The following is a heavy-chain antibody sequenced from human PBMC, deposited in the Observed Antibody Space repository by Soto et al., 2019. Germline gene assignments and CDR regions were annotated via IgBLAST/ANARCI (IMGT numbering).Heavy chain of an antibody. D-gene: IGHD2-15*01. CDR2: ISSSSSTI. Sequence: GGSLRLSCAASGFTFSSYSMNWVRQAPGKGLEWVSYISSSSSTIYYADSVKGRFTISRDNAKNSLYLQMNSLRDEDTAVYYCARELCSGGSCYPPTIYYYYGMDVWGQGTTVTVSS. CDR3: ARELCSGGSCYPPTIYYYYGMDV. J-gene: IGHJ6*02. V-gene: IGHV3-48*02. CDR1: GFTFSSYS.